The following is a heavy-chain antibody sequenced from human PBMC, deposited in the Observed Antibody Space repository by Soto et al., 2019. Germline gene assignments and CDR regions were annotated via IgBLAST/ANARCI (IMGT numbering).Heavy chain of an antibody. CDR2: TFTGGST. D-gene: IGHD1-26*01. V-gene: IGHV3-53*02. CDR1: GFSVTTNY. J-gene: IGHJ6*02. Sequence: EVQLVETGGGLIQPGWSLRLSCLASGFSVTTNYIIWVRQPPGKGLEWVSTTFTGGSTHYADSVKGRFSISRDNSKNKVYLQMNNLRVEDTAVYDCAKKPPSSIQGWAFGMDVWGQGTTVSVSS. CDR3: AKKPPSSIQGWAFGMDV.